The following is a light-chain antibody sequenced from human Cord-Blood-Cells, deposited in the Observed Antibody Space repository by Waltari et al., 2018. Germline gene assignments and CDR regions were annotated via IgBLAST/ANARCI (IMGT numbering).Light chain of an antibody. J-gene: IGLJ7*01. Sequence: SVSPGQTARITCSGDALPKQYAYWYQQKPGQAPVLVIYKDSERPSGIPERFSGSSSGTTVTLTISGVQAEDEADYYCQSADSSGTYPVFGGGTQLTVL. CDR3: QSADSSGTYPV. V-gene: IGLV3-25*01. CDR2: KDS. CDR1: ALPKQY.